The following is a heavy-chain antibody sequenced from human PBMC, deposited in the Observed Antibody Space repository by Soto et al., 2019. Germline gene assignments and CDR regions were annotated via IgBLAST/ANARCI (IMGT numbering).Heavy chain of an antibody. CDR2: IGGGVGNS. Sequence: PGGSLRLSCATSGFTFSTYAMSWVRQAPGKGLDWVAAIGGGVGNSYYAESVKGRFTISRDNSKNTLYLQLNSLSAEDTAVYYCAKRSGLSSSWYAFDYWGPGTLVTVSS. CDR3: AKRSGLSSSWYAFDY. CDR1: GFTFSTYA. J-gene: IGHJ4*02. D-gene: IGHD6-13*01. V-gene: IGHV3-23*01.